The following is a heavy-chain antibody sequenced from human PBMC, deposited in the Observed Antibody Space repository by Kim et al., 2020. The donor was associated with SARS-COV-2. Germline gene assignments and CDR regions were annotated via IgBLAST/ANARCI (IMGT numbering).Heavy chain of an antibody. V-gene: IGHV5-51*01. CDR3: ARHKGRYYGSGIKPRSWFDP. J-gene: IGHJ5*02. CDR1: GYSFTSYW. D-gene: IGHD3-10*01. Sequence: GESLKISCKGSGYSFTSYWIGWVRQMPGKGLEWMGIIYPGDSDTRYSPSFQGQVTISADKSISTAYLQWSSLKASDTAMYYCARHKGRYYGSGIKPRSWFDPWGQGTLVTVSS. CDR2: IYPGDSDT.